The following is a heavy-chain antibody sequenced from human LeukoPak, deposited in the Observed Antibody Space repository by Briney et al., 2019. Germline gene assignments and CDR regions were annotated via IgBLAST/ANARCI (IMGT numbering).Heavy chain of an antibody. CDR2: IRNKGNNYAT. J-gene: IGHJ4*02. CDR1: GFTFSDSA. V-gene: IGHV3-73*01. Sequence: PGGSLRLSCVASGFTFSDSAMHWVRQASGKGLEWVGRIRNKGNNYATAFAASVKGGFTISRDDSKNTAYLQMNSLKTEDTAVYYCSREVDGDGYNSDWGQGTLATVSS. CDR3: SREVDGDGYNSD. D-gene: IGHD5-24*01.